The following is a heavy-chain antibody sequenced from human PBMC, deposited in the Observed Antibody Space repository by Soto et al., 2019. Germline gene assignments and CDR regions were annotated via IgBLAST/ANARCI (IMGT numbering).Heavy chain of an antibody. J-gene: IGHJ6*02. CDR3: AWDWNDTSWYGFDV. CDR2: INPNSGGSDGR. D-gene: IGHD2-2*01. Sequence: QVQLVQSGAEVGKPGASVKLSCKASGYSFITSYIHWVRQAPGRGPEWMGWINPNSGGSDGRKYAQQFQARVTLTTDTSIIPAYMGLTRLKSDDTGGYLCAWDWNDTSWYGFDVWRHVTTVTVT. V-gene: IGHV1-2*02. CDR1: GYSFITSY.